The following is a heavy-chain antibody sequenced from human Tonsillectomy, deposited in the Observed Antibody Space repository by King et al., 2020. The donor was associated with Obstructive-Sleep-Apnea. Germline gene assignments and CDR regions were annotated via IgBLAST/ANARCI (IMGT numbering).Heavy chain of an antibody. V-gene: IGHV1-18*01. Sequence: VQLVQSGAEVKKPGASVKVSCKASGYTFSRYGISWVRQAPGQGLEWMGWISGYNGNTKYAQKFQGRVTMTTDTSTSTAYMELRSLRSDDTAVYYCARDFWHYYDGSGETVSFDYWAQGTLVTVSS. CDR3: ARDFWHYYDGSGETVSFDY. CDR2: ISGYNGNT. J-gene: IGHJ4*02. D-gene: IGHD3-22*01. CDR1: GYTFSRYG.